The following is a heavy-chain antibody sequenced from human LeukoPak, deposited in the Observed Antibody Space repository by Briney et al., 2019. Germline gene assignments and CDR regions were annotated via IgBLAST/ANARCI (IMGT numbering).Heavy chain of an antibody. Sequence: SETLSLTCAFSGSSINSYYWSWIRQPPGKGLEWIGYNYYGGTTNYNPSLKSRVTTSVDTSKNQFSLKLTSVTAADTAVSRAVYSSSALDYWGQGTLVTVSS. D-gene: IGHD6-13*01. V-gene: IGHV4-59*01. CDR2: NYYGGTT. CDR3: VYSSSALDY. CDR1: GSSINSYY. J-gene: IGHJ4*02.